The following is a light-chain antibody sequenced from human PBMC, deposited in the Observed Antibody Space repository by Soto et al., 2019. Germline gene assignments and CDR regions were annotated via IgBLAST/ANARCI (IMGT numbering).Light chain of an antibody. CDR3: QQYGSSPRT. CDR2: SIS. V-gene: IGKV3-20*01. Sequence: IVLTQSPGTLSLSLGERGTLSCRSSQRFGSSNLAWYQQEAGQSPRLLSYSISSRATGIPDRFSGRGSGTDFSLTISRLEAEDFAVYYCQQYGSSPRTFGQGTKVDIK. CDR1: QRFGSSN. J-gene: IGKJ1*01.